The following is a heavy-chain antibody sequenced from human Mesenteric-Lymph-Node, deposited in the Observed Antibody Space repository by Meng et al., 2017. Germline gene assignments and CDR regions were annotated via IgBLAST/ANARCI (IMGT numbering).Heavy chain of an antibody. J-gene: IGHJ3*02. CDR1: GGSISSGGYY. D-gene: IGHD4-17*01. V-gene: IGHV4-31*03. CDR3: ARLTTEDAFDI. Sequence: LRLSCTVSGGSISSGGYYWSWIRQHPGKGLEWIGYIYYSGSTYYNPSLKSRVTISVDTSKNQFSLKLSSVTAADTAVYYCARLTTEDAFDIWGQGTMVTVSS. CDR2: IYYSGST.